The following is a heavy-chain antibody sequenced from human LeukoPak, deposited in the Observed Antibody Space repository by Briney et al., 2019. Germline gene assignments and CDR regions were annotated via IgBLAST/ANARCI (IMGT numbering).Heavy chain of an antibody. D-gene: IGHD2-2*01. V-gene: IGHV3-53*01. CDR1: GFTVSTNY. CDR2: IYSGGST. Sequence: GGSLRLSCVVSGFTVSTNYMSWVRQAPGKGLEWVSLIYSGGSTYYADSVKGRFTISRDNSKNTLYLQMNSLRAEDTAVYYCAKDLRGVLQLFPVGYFDYWGQGTLVTVSS. J-gene: IGHJ4*02. CDR3: AKDLRGVLQLFPVGYFDY.